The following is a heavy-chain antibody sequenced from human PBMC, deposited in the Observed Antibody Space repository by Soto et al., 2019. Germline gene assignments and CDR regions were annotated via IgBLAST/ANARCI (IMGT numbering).Heavy chain of an antibody. D-gene: IGHD3-3*01. CDR1: GFTFSSYA. V-gene: IGHV3-23*01. CDR2: ISGSGGST. Sequence: GGSLRLSCAASGFTFSSYAMSWVRQAPGKGLEWVSAISGSGGSTYYADSVKGRFTISRDNSKNTLYLQMNSLRAEDTAVYYCAKTRFLEWLSYWWYFDYWGQGTLVTVSS. CDR3: AKTRFLEWLSYWWYFDY. J-gene: IGHJ4*02.